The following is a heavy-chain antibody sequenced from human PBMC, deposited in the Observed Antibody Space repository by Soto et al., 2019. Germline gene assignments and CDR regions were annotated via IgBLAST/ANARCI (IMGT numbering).Heavy chain of an antibody. V-gene: IGHV4-61*01. CDR2: THYSEST. D-gene: IGHD1-26*01. CDR3: ARAEWELLDS. Sequence: QVHLQESGPGLVRPSETLSLTCTVSGGSVSRGSYYWTWIRQPPGKGLEWIGYTHYSESTNYNPSLESRVTISVDTSKNQFSLILNSVTAADTAVYSCARAEWELLDSLGQGTLVSVSS. CDR1: GGSVSRGSYY. J-gene: IGHJ4*02.